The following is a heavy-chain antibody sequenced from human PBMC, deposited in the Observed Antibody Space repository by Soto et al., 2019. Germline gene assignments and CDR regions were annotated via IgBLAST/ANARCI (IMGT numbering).Heavy chain of an antibody. Sequence: SETLSLTCTVSGGSTTTNNYYWGWIRQPPGKGLEWIGSFYYGGGTYYNPSLRHRVTISVHTSKNQCSLELSSVTAADTAVYFCAGGVVTVPPAHSYKPMAVWGQGTTVTVSS. CDR1: GGSTTTNNYY. D-gene: IGHD2-21*02. CDR3: AGGVVTVPPAHSYKPMAV. V-gene: IGHV4-39*01. CDR2: FYYGGGT. J-gene: IGHJ6*02.